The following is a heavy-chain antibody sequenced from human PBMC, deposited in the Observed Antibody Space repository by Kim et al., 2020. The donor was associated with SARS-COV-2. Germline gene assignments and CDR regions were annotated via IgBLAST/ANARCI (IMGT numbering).Heavy chain of an antibody. J-gene: IGHJ4*02. CDR3: ARSLYSNTWYSDN. CDR2: ISGSGGSS. D-gene: IGHD6-13*01. CDR1: GFSFRDYA. V-gene: IGHV3-23*01. Sequence: GGSLRLSCPASGFSFRDYAMSWVRQAPGKGLEWVSGISGSGGSSFYADSVKGRFTISRDNSKNTLYLQINSLRAEDTAVYYCARSLYSNTWYSDNWGQGTLVTVSS.